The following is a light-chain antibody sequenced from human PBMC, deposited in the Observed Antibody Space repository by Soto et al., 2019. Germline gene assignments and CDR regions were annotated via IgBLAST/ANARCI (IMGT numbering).Light chain of an antibody. J-gene: IGKJ2*01. CDR2: RAS. Sequence: DIQMTQSPSSLSASIGDRVTITCQASQDISNYLNWYQQKPGKAPKLMIYRASNLETGVPSRFSGSGFGTDFSFTISSLQPEDIATYYCQQYDNLPMYTFGQGTKLEIK. CDR3: QQYDNLPMYT. CDR1: QDISNY. V-gene: IGKV1-33*01.